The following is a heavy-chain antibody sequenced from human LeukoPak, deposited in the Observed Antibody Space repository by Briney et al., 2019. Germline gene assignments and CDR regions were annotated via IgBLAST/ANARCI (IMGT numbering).Heavy chain of an antibody. D-gene: IGHD3-3*01. Sequence: GRSLRLSCAASGFTFSSYGMHWVRQAPGKGLEWVAVIWYDGSNKCYADSVKGRFTISRDNSKNTLYPQMNSLRAEDTAVYYCARDKGVADYFDYWGQGTLVTVSS. CDR3: ARDKGVADYFDY. CDR1: GFTFSSYG. J-gene: IGHJ4*02. CDR2: IWYDGSNK. V-gene: IGHV3-33*01.